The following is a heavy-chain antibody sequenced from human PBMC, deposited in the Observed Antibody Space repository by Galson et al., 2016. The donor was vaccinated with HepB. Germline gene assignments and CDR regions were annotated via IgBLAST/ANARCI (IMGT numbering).Heavy chain of an antibody. CDR3: VRSTYGDWHSV. Sequence: SLRLSCAASGFAFLDYHMSWIRPAPGKGPQWVSYISGSGSVIYYEDSVRGRFTISKDNAKNLLYLQLNGLRVEDTAVYYCVRSTYGDWHSVWGQGTKVTVSS. D-gene: IGHD4-17*01. J-gene: IGHJ4*02. V-gene: IGHV3-11*01. CDR1: GFAFLDYH. CDR2: ISGSGSVI.